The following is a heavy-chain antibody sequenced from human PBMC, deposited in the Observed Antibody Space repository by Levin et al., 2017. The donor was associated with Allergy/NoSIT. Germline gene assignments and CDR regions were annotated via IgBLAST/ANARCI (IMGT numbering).Heavy chain of an antibody. CDR3: AKGRHGYLIMVAAAILDS. CDR1: GFSFSTYA. J-gene: IGHJ4*02. Sequence: SCVASGFSFSTYAMSWVRQAPGKGLEWVSAIGGSYDSSNYADSVKGRFSISRDNSMNTLYLEMSSLRVEDTGVYYCAKGRHGYLIMVAAAILDSWGQGTLVAVSS. D-gene: IGHD2-15*01. V-gene: IGHV3-23*01. CDR2: IGGSYDSS.